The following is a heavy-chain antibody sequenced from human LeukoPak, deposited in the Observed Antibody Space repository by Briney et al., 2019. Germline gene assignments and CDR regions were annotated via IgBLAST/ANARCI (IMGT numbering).Heavy chain of an antibody. CDR3: AKDGRIAARPSYFDY. CDR2: IRYDGSNK. D-gene: IGHD6-6*01. CDR1: GFTFSSYG. Sequence: GGSLRLSCAASGFTFSSYGMHWVRQAPGKGLEWVAFIRYDGSNKYYADSVKGRFTISRDNSKNTLYLQMNSLRAEDTAVYYCAKDGRIAARPSYFDYWGQGTLFTVSS. J-gene: IGHJ4*02. V-gene: IGHV3-30*02.